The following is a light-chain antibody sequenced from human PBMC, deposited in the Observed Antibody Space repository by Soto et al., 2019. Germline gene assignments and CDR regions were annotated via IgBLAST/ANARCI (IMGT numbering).Light chain of an antibody. Sequence: TVLTQSPGTLSLSPGERATLSCRASQAISGDYLAWYQHKPGQAPRLLMYGASSRATGIPDRFSGSGSGTDFTLTISRLELEDFAVYYCQQYGSSPPITFGQGTRLEIK. J-gene: IGKJ5*01. CDR3: QQYGSSPPIT. CDR1: QAISGDY. V-gene: IGKV3-20*01. CDR2: GAS.